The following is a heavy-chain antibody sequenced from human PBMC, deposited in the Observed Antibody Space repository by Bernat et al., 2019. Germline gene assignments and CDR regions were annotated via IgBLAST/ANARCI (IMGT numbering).Heavy chain of an antibody. CDR3: ARAICSGGSCLGDY. Sequence: QVQLVESGGGVVQPGRSLRLSCAASGFTFSSYAMHWVRQAPGKGLEWVAVISYDGSNKYYADSVKGRFTISRDNSKNTLYLQMNSLRAEDTAVYYCARAICSGGSCLGDYWGQGTLVTVPS. CDR1: GFTFSSYA. CDR2: ISYDGSNK. D-gene: IGHD2-15*01. V-gene: IGHV3-30*01. J-gene: IGHJ4*02.